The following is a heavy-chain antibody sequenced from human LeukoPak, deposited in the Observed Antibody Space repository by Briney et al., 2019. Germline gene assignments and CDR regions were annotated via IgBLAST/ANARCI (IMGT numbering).Heavy chain of an antibody. CDR3: ARGPWFDP. Sequence: SETLSLACAVYGGSFSGYYWSWIRQPPGKGLEWIGEINHSGSTNYNPSLKSRVTISVDTSKNQFSLKLSSVTAADTAVYYCARGPWFDPWGQGTLVTVSS. J-gene: IGHJ5*02. CDR1: GGSFSGYY. V-gene: IGHV4-34*01. CDR2: INHSGST.